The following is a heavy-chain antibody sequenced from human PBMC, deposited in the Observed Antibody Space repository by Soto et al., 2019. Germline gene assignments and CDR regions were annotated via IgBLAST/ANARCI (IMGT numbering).Heavy chain of an antibody. D-gene: IGHD3-10*01. CDR3: ARTYGSGSRGTLDI. CDR1: GGSFAGYY. CDR2: INYSGST. V-gene: IGHV4-34*01. Sequence: SDTLSLTCAVYGGSFAGYYWSGIRQHPGKGLAWIGEINYSGSTNYNPSLKSRVTISVDTPKNQLSLKLSSVTAADTAVYYCARTYGSGSRGTLDIWGQGTMVT. J-gene: IGHJ3*02.